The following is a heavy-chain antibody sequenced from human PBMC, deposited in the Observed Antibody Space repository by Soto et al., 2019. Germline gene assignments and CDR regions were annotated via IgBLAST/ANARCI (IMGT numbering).Heavy chain of an antibody. Sequence: EVQLVESGGGLVQHGGSLRLSCAASGFTFFGYGIHWVRHVPGKGLVWVSRINSDGSHTSYADSVRGRCTISRDNAKHTVYLQMNSRTADSAAVYYCAKEGDYGDYAGEDWFAPWWQGRMITSSS. CDR1: GFTFFGYG. J-gene: IGHJ5*02. D-gene: IGHD4-17*01. CDR2: INSDGSHT. CDR3: AKEGDYGDYAGEDWFAP. V-gene: IGHV3-74*01.